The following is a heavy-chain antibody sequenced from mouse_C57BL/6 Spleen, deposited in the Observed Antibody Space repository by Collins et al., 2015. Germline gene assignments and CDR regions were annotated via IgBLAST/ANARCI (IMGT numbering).Heavy chain of an antibody. J-gene: IGHJ1*01. CDR1: GYTFTNYG. CDR3: ARNYRYDGWYFDV. CDR2: INTNTGEP. D-gene: IGHD2-14*01. V-gene: IGHV9-3*02. Sequence: QIQLVQSGPELKKPGETVKISCKASGYTFTNYGMELGEAGSRKGLKWMGWINTNTGEPTYAEEFKGRFAFSLETSASTAYLQINNLKNEDTATYFCARNYRYDGWYFDVWGAGTTVTVSS.